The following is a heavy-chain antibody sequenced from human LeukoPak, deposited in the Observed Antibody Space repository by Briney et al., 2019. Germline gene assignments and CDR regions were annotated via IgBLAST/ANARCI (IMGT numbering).Heavy chain of an antibody. CDR2: MNPNSGNT. J-gene: IGHJ6*03. V-gene: IGHV1-8*01. CDR3: ARGYDYVWGINRHIDENYYYMDV. D-gene: IGHD3-16*02. CDR1: GSTFTSYD. Sequence: ASVKVSCKASGSTFTSYDINWVRQATGQGLEWMGWMNPNSGNTGYAQKFQGRVTMTRNTSISTAYMELSSLRSEDTAVYYCARGYDYVWGINRHIDENYYYMDVWGKGTTVTVSS.